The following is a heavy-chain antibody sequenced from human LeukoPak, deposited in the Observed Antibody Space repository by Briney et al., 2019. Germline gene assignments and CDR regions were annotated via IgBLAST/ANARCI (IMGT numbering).Heavy chain of an antibody. Sequence: PGGSLRLSCAASGFTFSSYAMSWVRQAPGKGLEWVSAISGSGGSTYYADSVKGRFTISRDNSKNTLYLQMNSLRAEDTAVYYCATGFDWLFHFDYWGQGTLVTVSS. CDR3: ATGFDWLFHFDY. D-gene: IGHD3-9*01. V-gene: IGHV3-23*01. CDR2: ISGSGGST. CDR1: GFTFSSYA. J-gene: IGHJ4*02.